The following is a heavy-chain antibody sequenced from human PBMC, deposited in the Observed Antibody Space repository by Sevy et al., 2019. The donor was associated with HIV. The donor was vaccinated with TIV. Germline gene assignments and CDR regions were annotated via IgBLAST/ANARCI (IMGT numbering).Heavy chain of an antibody. CDR2: ISSSSSYI. CDR1: GFTFSSYS. Sequence: GGSLRLSCAASGFTFSSYSMNWVRQAPGKGLEWVSSISSSSSYIYYAASVKGRFTISGANAKNSLYLQMTSLRAEDTAVYYCARGNYYDSSGDPEYFQHWGQGTLVTVSS. V-gene: IGHV3-21*01. CDR3: ARGNYYDSSGDPEYFQH. D-gene: IGHD3-22*01. J-gene: IGHJ1*01.